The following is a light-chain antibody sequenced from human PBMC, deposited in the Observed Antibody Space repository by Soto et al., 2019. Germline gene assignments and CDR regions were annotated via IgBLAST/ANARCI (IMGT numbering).Light chain of an antibody. CDR3: QQYNSYSWT. CDR2: DAS. CDR1: QSISSW. J-gene: IGKJ1*01. V-gene: IGKV1-5*01. Sequence: DIQMTQSPATLSASVGDRVTITCRASQSISSWLAWYQQKPGKAPKLLIYDASSLESGVPSRFSVSGSGTEFTLTIRSLQPDDFATDYCQQYNSYSWTFGQGTKVEIK.